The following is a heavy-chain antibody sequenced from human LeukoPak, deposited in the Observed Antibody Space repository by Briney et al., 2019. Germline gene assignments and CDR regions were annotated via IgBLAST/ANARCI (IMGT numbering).Heavy chain of an antibody. V-gene: IGHV3-53*01. D-gene: IGHD4/OR15-4a*01. J-gene: IGHJ4*02. CDR1: GFTFSSYS. CDR2: IYSGGST. CDR3: ARRAGAYSHPYDY. Sequence: PGGSLRLSCVASGFTFSSYSMNWVRQAPGKGLEWVSFIYSGGSTHYSDSVKGRFTISRDNSKNTLYLQMNSLRAEDTAVYYCARRAGAYSHPYDYWGQGTLVTVSS.